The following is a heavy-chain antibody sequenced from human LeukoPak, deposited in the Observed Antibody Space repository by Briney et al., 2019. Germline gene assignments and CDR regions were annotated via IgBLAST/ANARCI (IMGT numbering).Heavy chain of an antibody. D-gene: IGHD6-13*01. CDR3: ARGPYSGSWLPFDY. V-gene: IGHV3-11*01. CDR2: ISRSGSTK. J-gene: IGHJ4*02. Sequence: GSLRLSCAASGFTFSDYNMRWIRQAPGKGLEWVSSISRSGSTKYYADSVKGRFTISRDNAKNSLFLQMNSLRAEDTAVYYCARGPYSGSWLPFDYWGQGTLVTVSS. CDR1: GFTFSDYN.